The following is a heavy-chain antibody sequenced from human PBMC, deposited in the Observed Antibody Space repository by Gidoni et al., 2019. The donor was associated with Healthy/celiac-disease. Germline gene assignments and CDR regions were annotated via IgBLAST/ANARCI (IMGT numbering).Heavy chain of an antibody. J-gene: IGHJ4*02. V-gene: IGHV3-9*01. Sequence: EVKLVESGGGLVQPGRSLRLSCAAFGFTFDDDALHWVRQAPGKGLEWVSGISLNSGSIGYADSVKGRFTISRDNAKNSLYLQMNSLRAEDTALYYCAKYEGRIQLWLRDWGQGTLVTVSS. D-gene: IGHD5-18*01. CDR1: GFTFDDDA. CDR3: AKYEGRIQLWLRD. CDR2: ISLNSGSI.